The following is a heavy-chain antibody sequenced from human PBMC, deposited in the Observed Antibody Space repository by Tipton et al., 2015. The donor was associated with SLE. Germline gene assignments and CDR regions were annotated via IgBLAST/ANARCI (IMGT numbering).Heavy chain of an antibody. CDR2: IYRTGTT. V-gene: IGHV4-38-2*01. J-gene: IGHJ5*02. D-gene: IGHD1-26*01. CDR1: GYSLGSGYY. Sequence: TLSLPCAVSGYSLGSGYYWGWIRQPPGKGLEWIGNIYRTGTTYYNPSLNSRVTISVDTSKNQFSLKLTSVTAADTAVYYCAKGDWSSYFDAWGQGILVTISS. CDR3: AKGDWSSYFDA.